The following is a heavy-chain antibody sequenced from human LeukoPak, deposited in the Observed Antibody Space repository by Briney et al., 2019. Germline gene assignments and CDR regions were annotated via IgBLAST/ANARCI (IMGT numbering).Heavy chain of an antibody. D-gene: IGHD6-19*01. V-gene: IGHV3-23*01. J-gene: IGHJ4*02. CDR1: GFTFNTYV. CDR3: TKVRPPPGSGWYGGDDY. Sequence: GVSLRLSCAASGFTFNTYVMSWVRQTPGKGLQWVSSIKSGGGTDYADSVKGRFTISRDNSKNTLYLQMNSLRAEDTSIYYCTKVRPPPGSGWYGGDDYWGQGTLVTVSS. CDR2: IKSGGGT.